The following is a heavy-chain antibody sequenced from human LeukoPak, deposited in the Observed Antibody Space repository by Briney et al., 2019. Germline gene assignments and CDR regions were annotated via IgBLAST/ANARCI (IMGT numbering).Heavy chain of an antibody. J-gene: IGHJ4*02. CDR2: IKQDGSEK. CDR3: ARDRILITIFGVVTS. V-gene: IGHV3-7*01. CDR1: GFTFSSYW. Sequence: GGSLRLSCAASGFTFSSYWMTWVRQAPGKGLEWVANIKQDGSEKYYVDSVKGRFTISRDNAKNSLYLQMNSLRAEDTAMYYCARDRILITIFGVVTSWGQGTLVTVSS. D-gene: IGHD3-3*01.